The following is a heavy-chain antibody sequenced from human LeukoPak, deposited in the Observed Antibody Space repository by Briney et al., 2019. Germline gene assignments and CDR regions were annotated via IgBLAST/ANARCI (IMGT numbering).Heavy chain of an antibody. Sequence: SETLSLTCTVSGGSISSYYWSWIRQPPGKGLEWIGEINHSGSTNYNPSLKSRVTISVDTSKNQFSLKLSSVTAADTAVYYCARGMKYVAGIDYWGQGTLVTVSS. J-gene: IGHJ4*02. V-gene: IGHV4-34*01. CDR3: ARGMKYVAGIDY. CDR1: GGSISSYY. D-gene: IGHD6-19*01. CDR2: INHSGST.